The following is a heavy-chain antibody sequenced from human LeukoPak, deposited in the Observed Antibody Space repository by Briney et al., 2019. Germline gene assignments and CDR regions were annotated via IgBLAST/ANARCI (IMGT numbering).Heavy chain of an antibody. V-gene: IGHV3-23*01. CDR1: GFTFSSYA. CDR3: ARDYDFWSGLLRWFDP. D-gene: IGHD3-3*01. Sequence: PGGSLRLSCAASGFTFSSYAMSWDRQAPGKGLEWVSAISGSGGSTYYADSVKGRFTISRDNAKNSLYLQMNSLRAEDTAVYYCARDYDFWSGLLRWFDPWGQGTLVTVSS. J-gene: IGHJ5*02. CDR2: ISGSGGST.